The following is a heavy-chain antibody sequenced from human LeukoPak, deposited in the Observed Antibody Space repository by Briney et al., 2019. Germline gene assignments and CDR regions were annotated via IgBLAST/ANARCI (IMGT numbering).Heavy chain of an antibody. CDR3: ARDDYDSSAPIYLQH. D-gene: IGHD3-22*01. CDR2: ISGYNGNT. V-gene: IGHV1-18*01. Sequence: GASVKVSCKASGHTFTSYGISWVRQAPGQGLEWMGWISGYNGNTNYAQKLQGRVSMTTDTSTSTAYMELRSLRSDDTAVYYCARDDYDSSAPIYLQHWGQGTLVTASS. CDR1: GHTFTSYG. J-gene: IGHJ1*01.